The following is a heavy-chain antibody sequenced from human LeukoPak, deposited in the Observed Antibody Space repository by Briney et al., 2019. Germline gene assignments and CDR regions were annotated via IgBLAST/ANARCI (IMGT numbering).Heavy chain of an antibody. V-gene: IGHV5-51*01. D-gene: IGHD3-10*01. CDR1: GYSFTSYW. J-gene: IGHJ4*02. CDR3: ARLRYYGSGSYREPPDY. CDR2: IYPGDSDT. Sequence: EESLKISCKGSGYSFTSYWIGWVRQMPGKGLEWMGIIYPGDSDTRYSPSFQGQVTISADKSISTAYLQWSSLKASDTAMYYCARLRYYGSGSYREPPDYWGQGTLVTVSS.